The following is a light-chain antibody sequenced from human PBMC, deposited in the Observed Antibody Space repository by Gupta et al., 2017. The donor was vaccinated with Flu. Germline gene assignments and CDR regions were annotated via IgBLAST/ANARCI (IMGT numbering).Light chain of an antibody. J-gene: IGLJ3*02. CDR2: TRN. CDR1: SSYIGSNT. CDR3: AGWDDSIGGLM. V-gene: IGLV1-44*01. Sequence: QSVLTQPPSASRTPGQRATISCSGISSYIGSNTVDWYQQLPGAAPKLLIYTRNQRPSGVADRFFGSTSGTSASLGIXGXQSDDEXDDYCAGWDDSIGGLMFGGGTKLTVL.